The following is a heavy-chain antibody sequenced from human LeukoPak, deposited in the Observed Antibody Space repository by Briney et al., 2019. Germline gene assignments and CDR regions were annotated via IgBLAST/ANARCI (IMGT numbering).Heavy chain of an antibody. Sequence: GGSLRLSCAASGFTFSSYAMSWVRQAPGKGVEWVSSIRGRGGGTNYGDSVKGRFTISRDNSKNTLYLQMNSLRAEDTAVYYCANNRGYYDSSGYYYVYWGQGTLVTVSS. CDR3: ANNRGYYDSSGYYYVY. D-gene: IGHD3-22*01. V-gene: IGHV3-23*01. CDR1: GFTFSSYA. J-gene: IGHJ4*02. CDR2: IRGRGGGT.